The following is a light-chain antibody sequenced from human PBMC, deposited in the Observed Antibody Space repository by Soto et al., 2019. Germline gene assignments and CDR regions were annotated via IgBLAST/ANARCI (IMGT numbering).Light chain of an antibody. CDR1: SSDVGGYNY. CDR3: SSFTATTARDARV. J-gene: IGLJ3*02. CDR2: EVS. Sequence: QSALTQPASVCGSPGQSITISCTGTSSDVGGYNYVSWYQQHPGKAPKLLIYEVSNRPSGVSSRFSGSKSGDTASLTISGLQAEDEADYYCSSFTATTARDARVFGGGTQLTVL. V-gene: IGLV2-14*01.